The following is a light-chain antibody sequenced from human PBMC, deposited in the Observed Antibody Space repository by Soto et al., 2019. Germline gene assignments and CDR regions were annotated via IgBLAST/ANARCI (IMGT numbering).Light chain of an antibody. CDR2: AAS. CDR3: QQLNSYPPELT. V-gene: IGKV1-9*01. J-gene: IGKJ4*01. CDR1: QGISSY. Sequence: DIQLTQSPSFLSASVGDRVTITCRASQGISSYLAWYQQKPGKAPKLLIYAASTLQSGVPSRFSGSGSGTAFTLTSSSLQPEDFATYYCQQLNSYPPELTFGGGTKVEIK.